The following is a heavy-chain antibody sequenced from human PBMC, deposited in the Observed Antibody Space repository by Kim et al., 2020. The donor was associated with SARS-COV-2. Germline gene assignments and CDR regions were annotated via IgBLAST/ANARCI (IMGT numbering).Heavy chain of an antibody. D-gene: IGHD2-2*01. V-gene: IGHV3-23*01. J-gene: IGHJ6*02. CDR3: AKGDIVVVPAAILYFYYGMDV. Sequence: FTISRDNSKNTLYLQMNSLRAEDTAVYYCAKGDIVVVPAAILYFYYGMDVWGQGTTVTVSS.